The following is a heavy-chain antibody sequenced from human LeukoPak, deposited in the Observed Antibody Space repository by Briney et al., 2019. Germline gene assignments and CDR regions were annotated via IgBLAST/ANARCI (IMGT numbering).Heavy chain of an antibody. CDR2: ISTDGNNT. CDR3: VREYTSSSGRSFDY. D-gene: IGHD6-6*01. Sequence: GGSLRLSCAASGFTFSAYWMHWVRQVPGKGLVWVSRISTDGNNTNYADSVKGRFTISRDNAKNTQYLQMNSLRAEDTAVYYCVREYTSSSGRSFDYWGQGTLVTVSS. V-gene: IGHV3-74*01. CDR1: GFTFSAYW. J-gene: IGHJ4*02.